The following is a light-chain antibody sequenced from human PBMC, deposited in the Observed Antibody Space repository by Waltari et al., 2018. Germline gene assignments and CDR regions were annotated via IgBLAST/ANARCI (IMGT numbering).Light chain of an antibody. CDR3: QQYNSYSLLT. CDR2: KAS. CDR1: QSLSNW. V-gene: IGKV1-5*03. J-gene: IGKJ4*01. Sequence: IQMTQSPSTLSASVGDRLTITYRASQSLSNWWAWYQQKPGNAPKILIYKASTLESGVPSRFSGSGSGTEFTLTISSLQPDDFATYYCQQYNSYSLLTFGGGTKVEIK.